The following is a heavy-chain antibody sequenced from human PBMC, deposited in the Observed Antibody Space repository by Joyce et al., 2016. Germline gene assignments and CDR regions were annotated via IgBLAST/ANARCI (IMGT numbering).Heavy chain of an antibody. CDR1: GFTFRSYS. Sequence: EVQLVESGGGLVKPGGSLRLSCVGSGFTFRSYSMNWVRQAPGKGLEWVSSISSSSTSSYYADAVKGRFTISRDNAKNSLYLQMNSLRAEDTAVYYCAREPYSSGLYYFDYWGQGTLVTVSS. J-gene: IGHJ4*02. V-gene: IGHV3-21*01. CDR3: AREPYSSGLYYFDY. D-gene: IGHD6-19*01. CDR2: ISSSSTSS.